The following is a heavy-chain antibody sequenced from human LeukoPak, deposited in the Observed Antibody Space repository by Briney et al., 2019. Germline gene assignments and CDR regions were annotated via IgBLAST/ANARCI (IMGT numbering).Heavy chain of an antibody. D-gene: IGHD5-18*01. CDR3: ARDRGGGYSYHDAFDI. CDR2: ISGSGGST. V-gene: IGHV3-23*01. J-gene: IGHJ3*02. CDR1: GFTFSSYA. Sequence: PGGSLRLSCAASGFTFSSYAMSWVRQAPGKGLEWVSAISGSGGSTYYADSVKGRFTISRDNSKNTLYLQMNSLRAEDTAVYYCARDRGGGYSYHDAFDIWGQGTMVTVSS.